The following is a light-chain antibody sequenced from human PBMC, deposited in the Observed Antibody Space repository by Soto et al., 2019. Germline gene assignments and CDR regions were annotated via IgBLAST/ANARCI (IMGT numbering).Light chain of an antibody. CDR2: GAS. Sequence: EIVLTQSPDTLSLSPGERATVSCRASQSVSNNDLAWYQQKPGQAPRLLLYGASFRPTGTPDRFSGSGSGTDFTLTISRLEPEDFAVYYCHHYGSSPPYTFGQGTKVDIK. CDR1: QSVSNND. CDR3: HHYGSSPPYT. J-gene: IGKJ2*01. V-gene: IGKV3-20*01.